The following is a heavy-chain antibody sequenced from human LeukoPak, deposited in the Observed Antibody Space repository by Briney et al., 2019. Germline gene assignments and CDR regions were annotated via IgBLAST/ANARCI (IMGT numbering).Heavy chain of an antibody. Sequence: SETLSLSCAVSGDSISDYYWSWIRQPPGKGLEGMAYIYYHGTTSYNPSLKSRVTISLDTSKNQSSLILTSVTATHTAVYYCARAMTRRSRIFDSWGQGSLVTVSS. CDR1: GDSISDYY. CDR2: IYYHGTT. CDR3: ARAMTRRSRIFDS. V-gene: IGHV4-59*01. J-gene: IGHJ4*02.